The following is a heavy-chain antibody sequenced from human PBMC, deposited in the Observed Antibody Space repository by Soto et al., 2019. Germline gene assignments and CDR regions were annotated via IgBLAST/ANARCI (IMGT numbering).Heavy chain of an antibody. V-gene: IGHV1-46*01. CDR2: INPSGGST. D-gene: IGHD3-10*01. Sequence: ASVKVSCKASGYTFTSYYMHWVRQAPGQGLEWMGIINPSGGSTSYAQKFQGRVTMTRDTSTSTVYMELSSLRSEDTAVYYCAREGRMGSGNQIGMDVWGQGITVTVSS. J-gene: IGHJ6*02. CDR3: AREGRMGSGNQIGMDV. CDR1: GYTFTSYY.